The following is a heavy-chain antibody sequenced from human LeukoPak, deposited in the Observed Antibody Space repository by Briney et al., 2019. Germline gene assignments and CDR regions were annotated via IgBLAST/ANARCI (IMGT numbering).Heavy chain of an antibody. CDR3: ARYYIEGRCFDY. D-gene: IGHD3-10*01. CDR2: INPNSGGT. J-gene: IGHJ4*02. V-gene: IGHV1-2*02. CDR1: GYTFTGYY. Sequence: ASAKVSCKASGYTFTGYYIHWVRQAPGQGLEWMGWINPNSGGTNYAQKFQGGVTMTRDTSIRTAYMELSRLRSDDTAMYYCARYYIEGRCFDYWGQGTLVTVSS.